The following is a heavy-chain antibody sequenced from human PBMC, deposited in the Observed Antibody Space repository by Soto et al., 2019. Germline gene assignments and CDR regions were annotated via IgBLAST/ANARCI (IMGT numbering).Heavy chain of an antibody. Sequence: GESLKISCKGSGYSFTNSWINWVRQMPGKGLEWMGRIDPRDSYANYSPSFQGHVTISADKSISTAYLQWSSLKASDTAMYYCTRQSETYYDSSGYYFDYWGQGTLVTVSS. V-gene: IGHV5-10-1*01. J-gene: IGHJ4*02. CDR1: GYSFTNSW. CDR2: IDPRDSYA. D-gene: IGHD3-22*01. CDR3: TRQSETYYDSSGYYFDY.